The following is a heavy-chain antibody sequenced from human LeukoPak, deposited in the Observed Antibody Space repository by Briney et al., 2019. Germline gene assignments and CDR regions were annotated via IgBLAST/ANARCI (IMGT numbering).Heavy chain of an antibody. V-gene: IGHV4-61*02. J-gene: IGHJ6*03. Sequence: PSQTLSLTCTVSGGSISSGSYYWSSIRQPAGKGLEWIGRIYTSGSTNYNPSLKSRVTISVDTSKNQFSLKLSSVTAADTAVYYCARVRAVIIAGGYYYYMDVWGKGTTVTVSS. CDR3: ARVRAVIIAGGYYYYMDV. CDR2: IYTSGST. CDR1: GGSISSGSYY. D-gene: IGHD3-3*01.